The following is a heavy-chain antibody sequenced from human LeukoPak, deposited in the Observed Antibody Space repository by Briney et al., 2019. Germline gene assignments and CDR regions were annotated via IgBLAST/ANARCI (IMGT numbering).Heavy chain of an antibody. Sequence: PGGSLRLSCAASGFTFSSYAMSWVRQAPGKGLEWVSAISGSGGSTYYADSVKGRLTIPRDNSKNTLYLQMNSLRAEDTAVYYCAKDRDYYDSSGNPDYWGQGTLVTVSS. CDR1: GFTFSSYA. CDR3: AKDRDYYDSSGNPDY. J-gene: IGHJ4*02. CDR2: ISGSGGST. V-gene: IGHV3-23*01. D-gene: IGHD3-22*01.